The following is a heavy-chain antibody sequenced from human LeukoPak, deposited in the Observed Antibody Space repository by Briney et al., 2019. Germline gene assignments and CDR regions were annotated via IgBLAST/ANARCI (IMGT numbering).Heavy chain of an antibody. D-gene: IGHD3-16*02. CDR1: GYNFSHYM. J-gene: IGHJ3*01. V-gene: IGHV3-21*01. Sequence: KPGGSLTLSCAASGYNFSHYMVNWVRQAPGKGREGFSSISRSSDYIYYADSVKGRFNISRDNSKSCLYLQMNSLRAEDTAVYYCVSGNDPDSTWENYRLDAFDLWGQGTTVIVST. CDR3: VSGNDPDSTWENYRLDAFDL. CDR2: ISRSSDYI.